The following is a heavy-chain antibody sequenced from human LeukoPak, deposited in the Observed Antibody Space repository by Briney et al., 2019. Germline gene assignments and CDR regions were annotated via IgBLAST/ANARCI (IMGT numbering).Heavy chain of an antibody. CDR2: IYHSGST. V-gene: IGHV4-39*07. CDR1: GGSISSSSYY. D-gene: IGHD5-18*01. J-gene: IGHJ3*02. CDR3: ARAPLRGYSYGSFAFDI. Sequence: SETLSLTCTVSGGSISSSSYYWGWIRQPPGKGLEWIGSIYHSGSTYYNPSLKSRVTISVDTSKNQFSLKLSSVTAADTAVHYCARAPLRGYSYGSFAFDIWGQGTMVTVSS.